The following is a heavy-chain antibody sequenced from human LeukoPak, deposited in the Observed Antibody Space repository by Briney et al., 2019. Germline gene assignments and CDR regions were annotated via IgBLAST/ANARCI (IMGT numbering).Heavy chain of an antibody. CDR3: ARGGVGYCTNGVCSPFDY. CDR2: MNPNSGNT. V-gene: IGHV1-8*03. D-gene: IGHD2-8*01. CDR1: GYTFTSYD. Sequence: ASVKVSCKASGYTFTSYDIDWVRQATGQGLEWMGWMNPNSGNTGYAQKFQGRVTITRNTSISTAYMGLSSLRSEDTAVYYCARGGVGYCTNGVCSPFDYWGQGTLVTVSS. J-gene: IGHJ4*02.